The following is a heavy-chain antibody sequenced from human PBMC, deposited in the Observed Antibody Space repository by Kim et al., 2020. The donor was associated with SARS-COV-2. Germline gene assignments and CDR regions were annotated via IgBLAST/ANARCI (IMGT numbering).Heavy chain of an antibody. Sequence: SVKVSCKASGGTFSSYAISWVRQAPGQGLEWMGGIIPIFGTANYAQKFQGRVTITADESTSTAYMELSSLRSEDTAVYYCARTRGLSHVLRFLEWLSFDYWGQGTLVTVSS. D-gene: IGHD3-3*01. V-gene: IGHV1-69*13. CDR2: IIPIFGTA. CDR3: ARTRGLSHVLRFLEWLSFDY. CDR1: GGTFSSYA. J-gene: IGHJ4*02.